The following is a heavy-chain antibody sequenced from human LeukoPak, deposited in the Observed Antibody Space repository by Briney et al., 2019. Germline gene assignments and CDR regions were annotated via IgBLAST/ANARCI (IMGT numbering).Heavy chain of an antibody. CDR1: GFTFSSYG. D-gene: IGHD3-22*01. CDR3: AKDHSSGYAPFDY. Sequence: GGSLRLSCAASGFTFSSYGMHWVRQAPGKGLEWVAVISYDGSNKYYADSVKGRFTISRDNSKNTLYLQMNSLRAEDTAVYYCAKDHSSGYAPFDYWGQGTLVTVSS. J-gene: IGHJ4*02. CDR2: ISYDGSNK. V-gene: IGHV3-30*18.